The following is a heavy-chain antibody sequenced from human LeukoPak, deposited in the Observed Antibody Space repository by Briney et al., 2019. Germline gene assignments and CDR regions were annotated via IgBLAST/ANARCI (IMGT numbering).Heavy chain of an antibody. D-gene: IGHD1-26*01. CDR1: GGSFSGYY. CDR3: ARGLKVGATTASYYFDY. V-gene: IGHV4-34*01. CDR2: INHSGST. Sequence: KTSETLSLTCAVYGGSFSGYYWSWIRQPPGKGLEWIGEINHSGSTNYNPSLKSRVTISVDTSKNQFSLKLSSVTAADTAVYYCARGLKVGATTASYYFDYWGQGTLVTVSS. J-gene: IGHJ4*02.